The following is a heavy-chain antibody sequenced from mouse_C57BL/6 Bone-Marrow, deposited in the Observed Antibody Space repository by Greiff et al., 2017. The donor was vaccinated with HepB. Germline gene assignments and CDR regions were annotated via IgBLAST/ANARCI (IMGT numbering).Heavy chain of an antibody. CDR1: GYTFTSYT. CDR3: ASNFPWFAY. J-gene: IGHJ3*01. Sequence: QVQLQQSGAELARPGASVKMSCKASGYTFTSYTMHWVKQRPGQGLEWIGYINPSSGYTKYNQKFKDKATLTADKSSSTAYMQLSSLTSEDSAGYYCASNFPWFAYWGQGTLVTVSA. V-gene: IGHV1-4*01. D-gene: IGHD1-3*01. CDR2: INPSSGYT.